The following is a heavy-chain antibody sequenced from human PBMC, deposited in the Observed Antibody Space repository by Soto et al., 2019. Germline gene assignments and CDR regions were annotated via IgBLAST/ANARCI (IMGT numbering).Heavy chain of an antibody. V-gene: IGHV1-18*01. CDR2: ISAYNGNT. J-gene: IGHJ5*02. CDR1: GYTFTSYG. CDR3: ARAGKSSGWYQYNWFDP. Sequence: QVQLVQSGAEVKKPGASVKVSCKASGYTFTSYGISWVRQAPGQGLEWMGWISAYNGNTNYAQKLQGRVTMTTDTSTSTAYVELRSLRSDDTAVYYCARAGKSSGWYQYNWFDPWGQGTLVTVSS. D-gene: IGHD6-19*01.